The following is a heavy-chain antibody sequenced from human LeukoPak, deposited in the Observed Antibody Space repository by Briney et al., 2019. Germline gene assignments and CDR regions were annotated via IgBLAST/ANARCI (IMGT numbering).Heavy chain of an antibody. CDR3: ARDGGSWYPALGY. CDR1: GFTFSSYS. V-gene: IGHV3-21*01. Sequence: GGSLRLSCAASGFTFSSYSMNWVRQAPGKGLEWVSSISSSSSYIYYAGSVKGRFTISRDNAKNSLYLQMNSLRAEGTAVYYCARDGGSWYPALGYWGQGTLVTVSS. CDR2: ISSSSSYI. D-gene: IGHD6-13*01. J-gene: IGHJ4*02.